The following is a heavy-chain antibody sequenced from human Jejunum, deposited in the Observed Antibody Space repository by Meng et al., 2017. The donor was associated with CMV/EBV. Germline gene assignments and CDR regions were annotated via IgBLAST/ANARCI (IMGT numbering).Heavy chain of an antibody. CDR3: ATLGSSDQGARDH. Sequence: SGGILRDSRLPWGRQGCGKGLGWVGSSRSKANRHATKYAASVEGRFTISRDDSKNTAYLEMNSLKTDDTAVYYCATLGSSDQGARDHWGQGTLVTVSS. D-gene: IGHD1-26*01. J-gene: IGHJ4*02. CDR1: GGILRDSR. V-gene: IGHV3-73*01. CDR2: SRSKANRHAT.